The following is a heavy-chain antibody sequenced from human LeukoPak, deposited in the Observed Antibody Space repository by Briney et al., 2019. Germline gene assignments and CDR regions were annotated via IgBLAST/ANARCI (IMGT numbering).Heavy chain of an antibody. CDR1: GVTFEDYA. D-gene: IGHD3-3*01. V-gene: IGHV3-9*01. CDR3: AKGPNYDFWSGYWGTFDY. CDR2: ISWNSGSI. J-gene: IGHJ4*02. Sequence: PGGSLRLSCAASGVTFEDYAMHWVRQAPGKGLEWVSGISWNSGSIGYADSVKGRFTISRDNAKNSLYLQMNSLRAEDTALYYCAKGPNYDFWSGYWGTFDYWGQGTLVTVSS.